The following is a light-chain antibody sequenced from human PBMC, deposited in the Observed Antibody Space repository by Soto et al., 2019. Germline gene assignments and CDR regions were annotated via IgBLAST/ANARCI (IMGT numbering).Light chain of an antibody. Sequence: ENVLTQSPGTLSLSPGERATLSSRASQSVGSYLGWYQKKPGQAPTLLIYGPSNRATGIPDRFSGSGSGTDCTLTISRLEPEDFAGCYCQHYGGQPPWTFGQGTKVEIK. CDR1: QSVGSY. CDR2: GPS. CDR3: QHYGGQPPWT. V-gene: IGKV3-20*01. J-gene: IGKJ1*01.